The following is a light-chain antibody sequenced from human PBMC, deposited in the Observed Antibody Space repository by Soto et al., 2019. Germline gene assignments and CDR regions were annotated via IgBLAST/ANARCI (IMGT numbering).Light chain of an antibody. V-gene: IGKV3-20*01. CDR1: QSVNSNY. CDR2: GAS. CDR3: QQCGGSPLYT. J-gene: IGKJ2*01. Sequence: EIVLTQSPGTLSLSPGERATLSCRASQSVNSNYLAWYQQKPGQAPRLLIYGASNRATVIPDRFTGSGSGTDFTLTISRLEPEDFAVYYCQQCGGSPLYTFGQGTKLEIK.